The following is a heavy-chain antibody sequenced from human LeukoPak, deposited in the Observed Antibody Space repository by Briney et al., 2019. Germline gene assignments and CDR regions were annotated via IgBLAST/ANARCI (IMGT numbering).Heavy chain of an antibody. J-gene: IGHJ4*02. CDR2: IYYSGST. CDR3: ARHRKIAAPLDY. V-gene: IGHV4-39*01. CDR1: GGSISSSSYY. D-gene: IGHD6-13*01. Sequence: PSETLSLTCTVSGGSISSSSYYWGWIRQPPGKGLEWIGSIYYSGSTYYNPSLKSQVTISVDTSKNQFSLKLSSVTAADTAVYYCARHRKIAAPLDYWGQGTLVTVSS.